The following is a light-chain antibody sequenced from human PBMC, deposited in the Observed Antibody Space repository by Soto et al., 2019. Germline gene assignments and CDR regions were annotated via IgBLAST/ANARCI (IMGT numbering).Light chain of an antibody. CDR2: TND. Sequence: QSVLTQPPSASGTPGQRVTISCSGSSSNIGRNTVNWYQQLPGTAPKLLIFTNDQRPPGVPDRFSGSKSGTSASLAISGLQSEDEADYYCATWDDSLNGYVFGTGTQLTVL. V-gene: IGLV1-44*01. CDR3: ATWDDSLNGYV. CDR1: SSNIGRNT. J-gene: IGLJ1*01.